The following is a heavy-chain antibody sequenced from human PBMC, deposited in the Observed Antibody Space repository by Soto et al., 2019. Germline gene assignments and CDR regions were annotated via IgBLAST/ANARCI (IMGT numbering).Heavy chain of an antibody. Sequence: PRGSLIVSCASSGFTFDDYAMHWVRQVPGKGLEWVSGINWNSGSIGYVDSVKGRFAISIDNAKNSLHLQMNSLSAEDTSFYYCVKDESINWYSGHFRHWGQGTMVTVSS. CDR3: VKDESINWYSGHFRH. V-gene: IGHV3-9*01. CDR1: GFTFDDYA. J-gene: IGHJ1*01. D-gene: IGHD6-13*01. CDR2: INWNSGSI.